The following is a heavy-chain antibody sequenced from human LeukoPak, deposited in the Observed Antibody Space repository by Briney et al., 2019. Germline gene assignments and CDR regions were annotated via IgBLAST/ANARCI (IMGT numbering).Heavy chain of an antibody. CDR3: ARVQYSNYFVYYCDY. Sequence: SETLSLTCTVSGYSISSGYYWGWIRQPPGKGLEWIGSIYHSGSTYYNPSLKSRVTISVDTSKIQFSLKLSSVTAADTAVYYCARVQYSNYFVYYCDYWGQGTLVTVSS. D-gene: IGHD4-11*01. V-gene: IGHV4-38-2*02. CDR1: GYSISSGYY. J-gene: IGHJ4*02. CDR2: IYHSGST.